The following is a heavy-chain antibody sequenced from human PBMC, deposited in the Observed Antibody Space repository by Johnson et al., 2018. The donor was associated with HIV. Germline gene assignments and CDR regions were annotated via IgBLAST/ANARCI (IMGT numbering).Heavy chain of an antibody. CDR2: ISYDGSNK. CDR1: GFIFSNYA. J-gene: IGHJ3*02. CDR3: ARDPGRTVGATNDAFDI. Sequence: VQLVESGGGVVQPGRSLRLSCAASGFIFSNYAMHWVRQAPGKGLEWVAVISYDGSNKYYADSVKGRFTISRDNSKNTLYLLMNSLRAEDTAVYYCARDPGRTVGATNDAFDIWGQGTKVTVSS. D-gene: IGHD1-26*01. V-gene: IGHV3-30-3*01.